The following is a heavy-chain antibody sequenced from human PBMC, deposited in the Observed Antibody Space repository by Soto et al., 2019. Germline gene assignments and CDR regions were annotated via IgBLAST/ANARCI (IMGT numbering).Heavy chain of an antibody. CDR1: GYTFTSYG. D-gene: IGHD2-2*01. CDR3: ARDQVVVVPAAMFDY. V-gene: IGHV1-18*01. Sequence: ASVKVSCKASGYTFTSYGISWVRQAPGQGLEWMGWISAYNGNTNYAQKLQGRVTMTTDTSTSTAYMELRSLRSDDTAVYYCARDQVVVVPAAMFDYWGQGTLVTVSS. J-gene: IGHJ4*02. CDR2: ISAYNGNT.